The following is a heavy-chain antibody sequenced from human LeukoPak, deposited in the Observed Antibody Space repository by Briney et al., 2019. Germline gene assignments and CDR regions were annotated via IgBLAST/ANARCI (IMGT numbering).Heavy chain of an antibody. CDR1: GFTFSSYS. CDR3: APEGRDGYNYFDY. CDR2: ISSSSSYI. Sequence: PGGSLRLSCAASGFTFSSYSMNWVRQAPGKGLEWVSSISSSSSYIYYADSVKGRFTISRDNAKNSLYLQMNSLRAEDTAVYYCAPEGRDGYNYFDYWGQGTLVTVSS. D-gene: IGHD5-24*01. J-gene: IGHJ4*02. V-gene: IGHV3-21*04.